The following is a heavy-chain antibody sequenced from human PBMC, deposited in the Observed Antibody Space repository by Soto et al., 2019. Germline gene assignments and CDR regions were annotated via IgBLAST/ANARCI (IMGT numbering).Heavy chain of an antibody. Sequence: QITLKESGPTLVKPTQTLTLTCTFSGFSLSTSGVGVGWIRQPPGKALEWLALIYWDGDKRYSSSLRSRLTITQDTSKNQVVLTMTNMDPVDTATYYCARDSSGWYGFDYWGQGALVTVSS. CDR3: ARDSSGWYGFDY. CDR2: IYWDGDK. V-gene: IGHV2-5*02. D-gene: IGHD6-19*01. CDR1: GFSLSTSGVG. J-gene: IGHJ4*02.